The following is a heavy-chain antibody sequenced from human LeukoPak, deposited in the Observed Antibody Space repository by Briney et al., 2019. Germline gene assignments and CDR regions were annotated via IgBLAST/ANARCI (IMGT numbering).Heavy chain of an antibody. V-gene: IGHV3-7*01. CDR2: IKQEGSEK. CDR3: ARDRWFTIFGVVKYYYFDY. Sequence: GGSLRLSCAASGFTFSSYWMSWVRQAPGKGLEWGANIKQEGSEKYYVDSVKGRFTISRDNAKNSLYLQMNSLRAEDTAVYYCARDRWFTIFGVVKYYYFDYWGQGTLVTVSS. CDR1: GFTFSSYW. J-gene: IGHJ4*02. D-gene: IGHD3-3*01.